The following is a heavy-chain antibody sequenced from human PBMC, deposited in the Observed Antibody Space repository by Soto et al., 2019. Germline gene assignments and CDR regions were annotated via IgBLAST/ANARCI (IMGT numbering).Heavy chain of an antibody. CDR2: INSDGSST. CDR1: GFTFSSYW. J-gene: IGHJ4*02. CDR3: ARTIVGARGYIDY. Sequence: GGSLRLSCAASGFTFSSYWMHWVRQAPGKGLVWVSRINSDGSSTSYADSVKGRFTISRDNAKNTLYLQMNSLRAEDTAVYYCARTIVGARGYIDYWGQGPLVTVPS. D-gene: IGHD1-26*01. V-gene: IGHV3-74*01.